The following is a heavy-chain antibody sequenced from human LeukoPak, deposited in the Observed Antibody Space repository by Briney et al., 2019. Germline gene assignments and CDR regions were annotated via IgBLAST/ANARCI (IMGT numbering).Heavy chain of an antibody. V-gene: IGHV1-8*01. CDR2: VNPNSGNT. D-gene: IGHD2-21*01. CDR3: ARVTMIVYAFDI. J-gene: IGHJ3*02. CDR1: GYTFTSYD. Sequence: ASVKVSCKASGYTFTSYDINWVRQATGQGLEWMGWVNPNSGNTGYAQKFQGRVTMTRNTSISTAYMELSSLRSEDTAVYYCARVTMIVYAFDIWGQGTMVTVSS.